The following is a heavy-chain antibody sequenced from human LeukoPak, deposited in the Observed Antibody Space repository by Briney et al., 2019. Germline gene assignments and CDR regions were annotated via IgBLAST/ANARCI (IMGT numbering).Heavy chain of an antibody. D-gene: IGHD6-13*01. CDR2: ISGSGGST. J-gene: IGHJ4*02. CDR3: AKDFKGLSIVAAGTFDY. Sequence: GSLRLSCAASGFTFSSYGMSWVRQAPGKGLEWVSAISGSGGSTYYADSVKGRFTISRDNSKNTDYLQMNSLRAEDTAVYYCAKDFKGLSIVAAGTFDYWGQGTLVTVSS. V-gene: IGHV3-23*01. CDR1: GFTFSSYG.